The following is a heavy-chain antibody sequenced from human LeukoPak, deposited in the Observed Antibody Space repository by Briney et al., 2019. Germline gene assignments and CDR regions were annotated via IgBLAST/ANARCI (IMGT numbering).Heavy chain of an antibody. CDR3: VRLYSSSWYVVDY. D-gene: IGHD6-13*01. J-gene: IGHJ4*02. Sequence: ASVKVSCKASGYTFTGYYMHWVRQAPGQGLEWMGWINPNSGGTNYAQKFQGRVTMTRDTSISTAYMELSRLRSDDTAVYYCVRLYSSSWYVVDYWGQGTLVTVSS. CDR1: GYTFTGYY. CDR2: INPNSGGT. V-gene: IGHV1-2*02.